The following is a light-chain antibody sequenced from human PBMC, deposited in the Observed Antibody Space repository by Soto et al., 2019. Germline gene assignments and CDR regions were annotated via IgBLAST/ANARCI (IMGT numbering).Light chain of an antibody. J-gene: IGKJ5*01. V-gene: IGKV1-33*01. CDR1: QDISNY. CDR2: DAS. CDR3: QQYDNLPIT. Sequence: EIQMTQSPSSLSASVGDRVIITCQASQDISNYLNWYQQKPGKAPKLPIYDASNLETGVPSRFSGSGSGTDFTFTISSLQPEDIATYYCQQYDNLPITFGQGTRLEI.